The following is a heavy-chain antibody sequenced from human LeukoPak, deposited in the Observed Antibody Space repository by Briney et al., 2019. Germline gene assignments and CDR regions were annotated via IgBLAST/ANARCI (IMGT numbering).Heavy chain of an antibody. Sequence: ASETLSLTCTVSGGSIISYYWSWIRQPPGKGLEWIGYIYYSGSTNYNPSLKSRVTISVDTSKNQFSLKLSSVTAADTAVYYCARQYAYYYYYMDVWGKGTTVIVSS. CDR1: GGSIISYY. D-gene: IGHD2-8*01. V-gene: IGHV4-59*08. CDR3: ARQYAYYYYYMDV. CDR2: IYYSGST. J-gene: IGHJ6*03.